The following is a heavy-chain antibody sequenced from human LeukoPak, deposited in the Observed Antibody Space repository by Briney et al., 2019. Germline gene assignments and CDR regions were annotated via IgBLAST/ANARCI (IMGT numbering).Heavy chain of an antibody. Sequence: GGSLRLSCAASGFTFSNYEMNWGRQAPGKGLELVSYISSSGSTIYYADSVKGRFTISRDNAKNSLYLQMNSLRAEDTAVYYCARDFYDFWSGSIRFDPWGQGTLVTVSS. CDR3: ARDFYDFWSGSIRFDP. CDR2: ISSSGSTI. V-gene: IGHV3-48*03. CDR1: GFTFSNYE. J-gene: IGHJ5*02. D-gene: IGHD3-3*01.